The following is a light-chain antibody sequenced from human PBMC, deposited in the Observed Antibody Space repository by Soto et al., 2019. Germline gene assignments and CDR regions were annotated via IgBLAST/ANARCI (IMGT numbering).Light chain of an antibody. J-gene: IGKJ5*01. CDR1: QSILYSPNNKNS. CDR3: QQYYSSVVT. CDR2: WAS. Sequence: DIVMTQSPDSLAVSLGERATINCKSSQSILYSPNNKNSLAWFQQQPVQPPKLLIYWASTRESGVPDRFSGSGSGTDFTLTISSLQAEDVAVYYCQQYYSSVVTFGQGTRLEIK. V-gene: IGKV4-1*01.